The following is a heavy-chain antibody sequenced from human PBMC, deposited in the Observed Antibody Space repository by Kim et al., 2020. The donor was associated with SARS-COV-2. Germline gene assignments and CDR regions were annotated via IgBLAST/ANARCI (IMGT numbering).Heavy chain of an antibody. CDR3: ARDRLQGGIDY. D-gene: IGHD4-4*01. V-gene: IGHV3-7*01. J-gene: IGHJ4*02. CDR1: GFTFRSYW. CDR2: IKQDGSEK. Sequence: GSLRLSCAASGFTFRSYWMSWGRQAPGKGLEWVANIKQDGSEKNYVDSVKGRCTISRDNAKNSLYLQMNSLRAEDTAVYYCARDRLQGGIDYWGQGILVTVSS.